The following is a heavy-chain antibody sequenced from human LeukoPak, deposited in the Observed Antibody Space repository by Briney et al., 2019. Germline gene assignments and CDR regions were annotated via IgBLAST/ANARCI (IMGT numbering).Heavy chain of an antibody. CDR3: ASGEGELELRPHAFDI. CDR2: INPSGGST. J-gene: IGHJ3*02. D-gene: IGHD1-7*01. CDR1: GYTFTSYY. Sequence: GASVKVSCKASGYTFTSYYMHWVRQAPGQGLEWMGIINPSGGSTSYAQKFQGRVTMTRDTSTSTVYMELSSLRSEDTAVYYCASGEGELELRPHAFDIWGQGTMVTVSS. V-gene: IGHV1-46*01.